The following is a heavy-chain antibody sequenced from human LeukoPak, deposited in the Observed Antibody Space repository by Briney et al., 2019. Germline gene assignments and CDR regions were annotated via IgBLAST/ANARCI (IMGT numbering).Heavy chain of an antibody. CDR1: GFSFNNVW. J-gene: IGHJ4*02. Sequence: GGSLRLSCAASGFSFNNVWMIWVRQAPGKGLEWVGRIKSKGDGGTIEYAAPVKGRFTISRDDSKNTLYLEVNSLTTEDTAVYYCTTIRLSMIATCDYWGQGTLVTVSS. D-gene: IGHD3-22*01. V-gene: IGHV3-15*01. CDR2: IKSKGDGGTI. CDR3: TTIRLSMIATCDY.